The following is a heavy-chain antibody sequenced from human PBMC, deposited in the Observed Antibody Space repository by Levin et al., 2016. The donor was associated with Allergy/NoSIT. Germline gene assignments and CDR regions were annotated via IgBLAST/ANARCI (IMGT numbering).Heavy chain of an antibody. Sequence: SETLSLTCAVSGGSISSSSWWSWVRQSPGKGLEWIGEISHAGINYNPSLKSRVTISVDKSKNQFSLRLSFVTAADTAVYYCTTYSGRYPDPADYWGQGTLVTVSS. D-gene: IGHD1-26*01. V-gene: IGHV4-4*02. CDR2: ISHAGI. CDR1: GGSISSSSW. J-gene: IGHJ4*02. CDR3: TTYSGRYPDPADY.